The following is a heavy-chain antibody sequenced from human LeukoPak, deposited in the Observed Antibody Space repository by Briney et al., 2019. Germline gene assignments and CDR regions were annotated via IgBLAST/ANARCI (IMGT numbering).Heavy chain of an antibody. J-gene: IGHJ4*02. CDR2: IIPIFGTA. Sequence: SVKVSCKASGGTFSSYAISWVRQAPGQGLEWMGGIIPIFGTANYAQKFQGRVTITADESTSTAYMELSSLRSEDTAVYYCARGAQYSHGWSYWGQGTLVTVSS. CDR1: GGTFSSYA. D-gene: IGHD5-18*01. V-gene: IGHV1-69*01. CDR3: ARGAQYSHGWSY.